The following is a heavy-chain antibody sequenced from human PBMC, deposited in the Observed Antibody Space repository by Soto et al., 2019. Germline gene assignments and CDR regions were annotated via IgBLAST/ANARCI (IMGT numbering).Heavy chain of an antibody. CDR3: ARVKPPGIAAAAIDD. J-gene: IGHJ4*02. Sequence: PGGSLRLSCAASEFTFSDYYMSWIRQAPGKGLELVSYINSRGTTIYYADSVKGRFTISRDNAEKSLYLQMNSLRAEDTAVYYCARVKPPGIAAAAIDDWGQGTLVTVSS. CDR2: INSRGTTI. D-gene: IGHD6-13*01. V-gene: IGHV3-11*04. CDR1: EFTFSDYY.